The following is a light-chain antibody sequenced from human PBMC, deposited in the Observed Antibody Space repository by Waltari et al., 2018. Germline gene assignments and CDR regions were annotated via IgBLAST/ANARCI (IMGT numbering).Light chain of an antibody. V-gene: IGKV3-15*01. CDR2: VAS. Sequence: EIVVTQSPATLSVSPGERATLSCRASQSVSSNLAWYQQKPGQAPRLRIDVASTRASGIPARFRGSGSGTEFTLTIGGLQSEDFAVYTCQQDNNWPPVTFGQGTKVEIK. CDR1: QSVSSN. J-gene: IGKJ1*01. CDR3: QQDNNWPPVT.